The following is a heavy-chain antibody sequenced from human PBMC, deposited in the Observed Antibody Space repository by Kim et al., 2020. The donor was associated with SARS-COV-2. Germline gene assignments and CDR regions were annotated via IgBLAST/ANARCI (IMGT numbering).Heavy chain of an antibody. J-gene: IGHJ6*02. D-gene: IGHD6-19*01. Sequence: YAQKLQGRVTMTTDTSTSTAYMELRSLRSDDTAVYYCARDIGGWYGMDVWGQGTTVTVSS. CDR3: ARDIGGWYGMDV. V-gene: IGHV1-18*01.